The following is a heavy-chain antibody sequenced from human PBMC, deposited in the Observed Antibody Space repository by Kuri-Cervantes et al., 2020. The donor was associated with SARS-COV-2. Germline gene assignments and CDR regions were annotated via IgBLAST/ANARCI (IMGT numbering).Heavy chain of an antibody. CDR3: ARDRGEQWLVSHYYYYGMDV. CDR2: IIPIFGTA. CDR1: GGTFSSYA. J-gene: IGHJ6*02. Sequence: AVQDSCKASGGTFSSYAISWVRQAPGQGLEWMGGIIPIFGTANYAQKFQGRVTVTADKSTSTAYMELISLRSEDTAVYYCARDRGEQWLVSHYYYYGMDVWGQGTTVTVSS. D-gene: IGHD6-19*01. V-gene: IGHV1-69*06.